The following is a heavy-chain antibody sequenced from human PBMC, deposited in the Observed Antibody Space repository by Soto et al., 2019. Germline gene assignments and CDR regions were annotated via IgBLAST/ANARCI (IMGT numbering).Heavy chain of an antibody. CDR1: GFPFSSYG. D-gene: IGHD3-16*02. V-gene: IGHV3-30*18. CDR3: AKGERLGELSFLDY. CDR2: ISYDGSNK. Sequence: GVSLRLALSASGFPFSSYGMHWVRPAPGKGLEWVEVISYDGSNKYYADSVKGRFTISRDNSKNTLYLQMNSLRAEDTAVYYCAKGERLGELSFLDYWGQGTLVTVS. J-gene: IGHJ4*02.